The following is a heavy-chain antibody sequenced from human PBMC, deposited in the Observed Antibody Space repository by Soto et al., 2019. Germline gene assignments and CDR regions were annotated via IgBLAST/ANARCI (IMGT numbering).Heavy chain of an antibody. J-gene: IGHJ4*02. D-gene: IGHD2-21*02. CDR2: IIPFFGTA. CDR3: ASKAACGGDCYAFDS. CDR1: GGTFSSNT. V-gene: IGHV1-69*06. Sequence: QVQLVQSGAEVKKPGSSVKISCKASGGTFSSNTINWVRQAAGQGLEWMGGIIPFFGTANYAEKFQGRVTITADKSTNTEYMELSSLRSEDTAVYYCASKAACGGDCYAFDSWGQGTLVTVSS.